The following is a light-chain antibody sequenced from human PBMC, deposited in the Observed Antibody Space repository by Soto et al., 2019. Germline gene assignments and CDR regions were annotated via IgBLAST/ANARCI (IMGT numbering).Light chain of an antibody. CDR1: QSLSNW. Sequence: DIQMTQSPSTLSASVGDRVTITCRASQSLSNWLAWYQQKPGKAPKLLIYKASTLQSGVPSRFSGSGSGTEFTLTITSLQPDDFATYYCHQYNGWPRTFGQGTKVEI. CDR2: KAS. CDR3: HQYNGWPRT. J-gene: IGKJ1*01. V-gene: IGKV1-5*03.